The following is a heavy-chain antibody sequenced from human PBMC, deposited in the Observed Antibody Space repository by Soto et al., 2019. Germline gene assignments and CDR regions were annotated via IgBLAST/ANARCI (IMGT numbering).Heavy chain of an antibody. D-gene: IGHD2-8*01. Sequence: QVQLVESGGGVVQPGRSLRLSCAASGFTCNRHPLHWVRQAPGKGLEWVAVISHDGNNKYYADSVKGRFTISRDNSMNMLYLQMHGLRTEHTAIFYCARASGNIYATLHGPFDHWGQGALVTVSS. CDR3: ARASGNIYATLHGPFDH. CDR2: ISHDGNNK. V-gene: IGHV3-30-3*01. J-gene: IGHJ4*02. CDR1: GFTCNRHP.